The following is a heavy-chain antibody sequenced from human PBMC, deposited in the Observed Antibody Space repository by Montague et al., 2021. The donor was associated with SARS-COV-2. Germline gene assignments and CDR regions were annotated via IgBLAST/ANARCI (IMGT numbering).Heavy chain of an antibody. J-gene: IGHJ6*02. D-gene: IGHD3-10*01. CDR1: GFTFDDYA. CDR2: ISWNSGSI. V-gene: IGHV3-9*01. Sequence: SLRLSCAASGFTFDDYAMHWVRQAPGKGLEWVSGISWNSGSIGYADSVKGRFTISRDNAKNSLYLRMNSLRAEDTALYYCAKDMGPYGSGPYGMDVWGQGTTVTVSS. CDR3: AKDMGPYGSGPYGMDV.